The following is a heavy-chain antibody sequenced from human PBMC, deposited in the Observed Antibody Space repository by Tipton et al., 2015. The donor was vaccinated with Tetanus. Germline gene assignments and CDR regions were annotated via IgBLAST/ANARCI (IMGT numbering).Heavy chain of an antibody. CDR1: GFTFSSYS. J-gene: IGHJ4*02. V-gene: IGHV3-48*02. Sequence: SLRLSCAASGFTFSSYSMNWVRQAPGKGLEWVSYISASGSIIFYADSVRGRFTVSRDNAKDSLYLQMNSLRDEDTAVYYCARPLGDSGSYIFDYWGQGTLVTVSS. CDR3: ARPLGDSGSYIFDY. CDR2: ISASGSII. D-gene: IGHD1-26*01.